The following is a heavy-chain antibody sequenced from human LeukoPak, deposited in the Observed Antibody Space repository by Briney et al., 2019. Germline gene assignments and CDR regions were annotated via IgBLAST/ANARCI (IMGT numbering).Heavy chain of an antibody. D-gene: IGHD3-9*01. CDR3: ARESGTYYDILTGYYIPTGGFDY. CDR2: INPNSGGT. Sequence: ASVKVSCKASGYTFTGYYMHWVRQAPGQGLEWMGWINPNSGGTNYAQKFQGRVTMTRDTSISTAYMELSRLRSDDTAVYYCARESGTYYDILTGYYIPTGGFDYWGQGTLVTVSS. CDR1: GYTFTGYY. V-gene: IGHV1-2*02. J-gene: IGHJ4*02.